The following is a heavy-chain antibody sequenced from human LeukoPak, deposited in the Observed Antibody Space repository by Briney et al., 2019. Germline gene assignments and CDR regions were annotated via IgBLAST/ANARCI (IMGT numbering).Heavy chain of an antibody. Sequence: GGSLRPSCVASGFPFSGYWMDWVRQAPGKGMEWVANINQDGTNQYYAASVRGRFSISRDNAKNSLYLQMNSLRAEDTGVYYCSRSLDYLGQGALVTVSS. V-gene: IGHV3-7*01. CDR2: INQDGTNQ. CDR1: GFPFSGYW. CDR3: SRSLDY. J-gene: IGHJ4*02.